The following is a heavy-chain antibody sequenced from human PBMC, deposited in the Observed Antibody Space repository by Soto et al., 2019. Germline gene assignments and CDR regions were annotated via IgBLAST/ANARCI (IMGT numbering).Heavy chain of an antibody. CDR3: ARTAGAGNYYSRLDV. CDR2: IYPGDSDT. Sequence: GESLKISCKGSGYSFTSYWIGWVRQMPGKGLELMGIIYPGDSDTRYSPSFQGQVTISADKSISTAYLQWSSLKASDTAMYYCARTAGAGNYYSRLDVWGQGSQVIVS. J-gene: IGHJ6*01. V-gene: IGHV5-51*01. CDR1: GYSFTSYW. D-gene: IGHD6-13*01.